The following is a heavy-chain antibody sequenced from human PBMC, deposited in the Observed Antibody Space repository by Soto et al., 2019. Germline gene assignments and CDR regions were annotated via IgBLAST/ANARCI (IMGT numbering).Heavy chain of an antibody. D-gene: IGHD5-18*01. V-gene: IGHV4-30-2*01. CDR3: ARLDGYSSFDY. CDR2: IYPGGAT. J-gene: IGHJ4*02. Sequence: QLHLQESGSGLVKASQTLSLTCAVSGDSISSGGYYWSWIRQPRGKGLEWIGYIYPGGATYYDPSLKSRVSISVDRAKNQFSLKRSSVTAADTAVYDCARLDGYSSFDYCGQGTLVAVSS. CDR1: GDSISSGGYY.